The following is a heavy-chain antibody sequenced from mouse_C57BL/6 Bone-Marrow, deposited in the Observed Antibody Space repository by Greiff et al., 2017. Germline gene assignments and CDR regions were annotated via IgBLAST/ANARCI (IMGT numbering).Heavy chain of an antibody. CDR1: GYTFTSYW. CDR2: IHPNSGST. V-gene: IGHV1-64*01. CDR3: ARFSFFYSSYFDY. D-gene: IGHD1-1*01. Sequence: QVQLQQPGAELVKPGASVKLSCKASGYTFTSYWMHWVKQRPGQGLEWIGMIHPNSGSTNYNEKFKSKATLTVDKSSSTAYMHLSSLTSEDSAVYYSARFSFFYSSYFDYWGQGTTLTVSS. J-gene: IGHJ2*01.